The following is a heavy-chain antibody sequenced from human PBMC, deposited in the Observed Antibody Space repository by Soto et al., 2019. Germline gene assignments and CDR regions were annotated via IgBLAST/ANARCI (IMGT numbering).Heavy chain of an antibody. J-gene: IGHJ5*02. CDR3: ARTSSGTRGGFDP. Sequence: GASVKVSSKAAGYTCIGYDINWVLQATGQGLEWMGWINPNNGNTGYAQKFQGRVTMTRSTSISTAYMELSSLRSDDTAVYFCARTSSGTRGGFDPWGQGTLVTVSS. D-gene: IGHD1-1*01. CDR1: GYTCIGYD. V-gene: IGHV1-8*01. CDR2: INPNNGNT.